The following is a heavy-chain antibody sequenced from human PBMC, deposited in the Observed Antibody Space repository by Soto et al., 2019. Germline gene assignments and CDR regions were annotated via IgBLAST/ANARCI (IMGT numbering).Heavy chain of an antibody. J-gene: IGHJ6*01. Sequence: LRLSCAASGFTFSDYYMSWIRQAPGKGLEWVSYISSSSSYTNYADSVKGRFTISRDNSKNTLYLQMNSLRAEDTAVYYCAKDQIAAAVYYYYGMDVWGQGTTVTVSA. CDR2: ISSSSSYT. V-gene: IGHV3-11*06. CDR1: GFTFSDYY. CDR3: AKDQIAAAVYYYYGMDV. D-gene: IGHD6-13*01.